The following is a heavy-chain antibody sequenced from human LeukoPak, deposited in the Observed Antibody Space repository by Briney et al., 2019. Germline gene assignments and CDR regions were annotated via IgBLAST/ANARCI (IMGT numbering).Heavy chain of an antibody. Sequence: KASETLSLTCTVSGGSISGYFWSWIRQPAGKGLEWIGRIYTSGSTNYNPSLKSRVTMSVDTSKNQFSLKLSSVTAADTAVYYCARDSTGGIGNYGMDVWGQGTTVTVSS. CDR3: ARDSTGGIGNYGMDV. J-gene: IGHJ6*02. CDR1: GGSISGYF. CDR2: IYTSGST. V-gene: IGHV4-4*07. D-gene: IGHD2-2*01.